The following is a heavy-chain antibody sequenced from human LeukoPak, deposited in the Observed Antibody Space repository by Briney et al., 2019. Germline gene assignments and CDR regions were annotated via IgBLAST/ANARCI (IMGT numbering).Heavy chain of an antibody. Sequence: ASVTVSCKASGYTFTSYDINWVRQATGQGLEWMGWMNPNNGNKAYAQKFQGRVTITRNTSISTAYMELSSLRSEDTAQYYCARVGHNYGWGSSYTYYYLRVVWGKGTGVTVSS. CDR1: GYTFTSYD. CDR2: MNPNNGNK. V-gene: IGHV1-8*03. CDR3: ARVGHNYGWGSSYTYYYLRVV. J-gene: IGHJ6*03. D-gene: IGHD3-10*01.